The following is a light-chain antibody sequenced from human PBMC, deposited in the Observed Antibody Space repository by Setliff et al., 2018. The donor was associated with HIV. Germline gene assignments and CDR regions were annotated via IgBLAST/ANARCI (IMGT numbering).Light chain of an antibody. Sequence: QSVLTQPASVSGSPGQSITISCSGTSSDVGSYNLVSWYQQHPGRAPKLIIYEVNKRPSEVSVRFSASKSGNTASLTISEVQAEDEANYYCGSYTSNRNPYVFGTGTKVTVL. J-gene: IGLJ1*01. V-gene: IGLV2-14*02. CDR3: GSYTSNRNPYV. CDR2: EVN. CDR1: SSDVGSYNL.